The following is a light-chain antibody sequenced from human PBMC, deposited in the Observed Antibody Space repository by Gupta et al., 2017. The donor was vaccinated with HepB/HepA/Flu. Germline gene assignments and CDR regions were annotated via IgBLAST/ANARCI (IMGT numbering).Light chain of an antibody. V-gene: IGLV2-11*01. J-gene: IGLJ3*02. CDR2: DVS. CDR1: SSDVGGYNY. CDR3: CSYAGSYTLV. Sequence: SALPQPRSVSGSPGQSVTLSCTGTSSDVGGYNYVSWYQQHPGQAPKLMIYDVSKRPSGVPDRFSGSKSGNTASLTISGLQAEEEADYYCCSYAGSYTLVFGGGTKLTVL.